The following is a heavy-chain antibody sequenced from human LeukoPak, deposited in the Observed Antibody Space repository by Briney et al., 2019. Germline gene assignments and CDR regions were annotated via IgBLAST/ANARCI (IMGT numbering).Heavy chain of an antibody. V-gene: IGHV4-39*07. Sequence: PSETLSLTCTVSGGSISSSSYYWGWIRQPPGKGLEWIGSIYFSGATYYNPSLKSRVTISVDTSKNQFSLKLSSVTAADTAMYYCARGRRGGWELPHYFDYWGQGTLVTVSS. D-gene: IGHD1-26*01. CDR3: ARGRRGGWELPHYFDY. CDR2: IYFSGAT. J-gene: IGHJ4*02. CDR1: GGSISSSSYY.